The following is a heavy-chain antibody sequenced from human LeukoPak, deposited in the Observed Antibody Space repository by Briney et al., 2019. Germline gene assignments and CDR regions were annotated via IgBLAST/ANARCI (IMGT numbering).Heavy chain of an antibody. Sequence: SETLSLTCTVSGGSISSYYWSWIRQPAGKGLECIGRIYASGRTNYNPSLKSRVTISIDTSKNQFSLKLSSVTAADTAVYYCAREGVEMATKAYGYYMDVWGKGTTVTVSS. D-gene: IGHD5-24*01. CDR2: IYASGRT. CDR3: AREGVEMATKAYGYYMDV. CDR1: GGSISSYY. V-gene: IGHV4-4*07. J-gene: IGHJ6*03.